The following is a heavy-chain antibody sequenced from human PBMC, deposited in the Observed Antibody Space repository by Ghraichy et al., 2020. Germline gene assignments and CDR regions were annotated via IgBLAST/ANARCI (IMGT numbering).Heavy chain of an antibody. J-gene: IGHJ4*02. CDR3: ARVSPPPTNCSGSSCYVYFFDY. CDR2: IYHSGST. CDR1: GTSLSYGGYS. Sequence: SETLSLTCAVSGTSLSYGGYSWSWIRQPPGKGLEWIGFIYHSGSTYYNSSLKSRVTISVDRSKNRLSLKLSSVTAADTAVYYCARVSPPPTNCSGSSCYVYFFDYWGQGTLVTVSS. V-gene: IGHV4-30-2*01. D-gene: IGHD2-15*01.